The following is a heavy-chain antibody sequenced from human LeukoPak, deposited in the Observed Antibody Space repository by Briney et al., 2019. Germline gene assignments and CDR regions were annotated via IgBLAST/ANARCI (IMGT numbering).Heavy chain of an antibody. V-gene: IGHV3-23*01. CDR2: INYRSGDIT. J-gene: IGHJ4*02. CDR1: GFTFSNYG. D-gene: IGHD6-25*01. Sequence: GGSLRLSCAASGFTFSNYGMTWVRQAPGKGLEWVSVINYRSGDITYYADSVKGRFTISRDNSKNTVYLEMSNLRVEDTAVYYCAPRGIAAYWGQGTLVTVSS. CDR3: APRGIAAY.